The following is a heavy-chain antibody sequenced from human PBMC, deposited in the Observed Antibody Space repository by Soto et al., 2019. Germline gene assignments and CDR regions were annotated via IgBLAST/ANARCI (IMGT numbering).Heavy chain of an antibody. CDR2: ISYDGSNK. CDR3: AKDDGITGTPDTFDY. V-gene: IGHV3-30*18. J-gene: IGHJ4*02. D-gene: IGHD1-20*01. Sequence: GGSLRLSCAASGFTFSSYGMHWVRQAPGKGLEWVAVISYDGSNKYYADSVKGRFTISRDNSKNTLYLQMNSLRAEDTAVYYCAKDDGITGTPDTFDYWGQGTLVTVSS. CDR1: GFTFSSYG.